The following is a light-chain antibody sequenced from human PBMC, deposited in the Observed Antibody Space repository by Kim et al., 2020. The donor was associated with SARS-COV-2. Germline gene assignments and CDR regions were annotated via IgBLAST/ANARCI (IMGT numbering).Light chain of an antibody. CDR3: QQYFSSPYT. J-gene: IGKJ2*01. V-gene: IGKV4-1*01. Sequence: RATINYKTSLSVLNKSNKKNYVAWYQQKPGQPPKLLIYWASTRESGVPDRLGGSGSGTDFSLTINNLQVEDVAVYYCQQYFSSPYTFGQGTKLEI. CDR2: WAS. CDR1: LSVLNKSNKKNY.